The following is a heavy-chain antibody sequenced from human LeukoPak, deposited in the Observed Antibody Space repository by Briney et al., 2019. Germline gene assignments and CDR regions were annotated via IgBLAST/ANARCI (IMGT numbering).Heavy chain of an antibody. CDR2: IYYSGST. J-gene: IGHJ4*02. V-gene: IGHV4-39*07. CDR1: GGSISSSSYY. CDR3: ARSNRIAAADY. D-gene: IGHD6-13*01. Sequence: TSETLSLTCTVSGGSISSSSYYWGWIRQPPGKGLEWIGSIYYSGSTYYNPSLKSRVTISVYTSKNQFSLKLSSVTAADTAVYYCARSNRIAAADYWGQGTLVTVSS.